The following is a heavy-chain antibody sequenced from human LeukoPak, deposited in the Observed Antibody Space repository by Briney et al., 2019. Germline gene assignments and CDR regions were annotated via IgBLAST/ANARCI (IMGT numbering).Heavy chain of an antibody. V-gene: IGHV4-34*01. J-gene: IGHJ4*02. CDR2: INHSGST. CDR1: GGSFSGYY. D-gene: IGHD4-17*01. CDR3: ARDGDYVGY. Sequence: SETLSLTCAVYGGSFSGYYWSWIRQPPGKGLEWIGEINHSGSTNYNPSLKSRVTISVDTSKNQFSLKLSSVTAADTAVYYCARDGDYVGYWGQGTLVTVSS.